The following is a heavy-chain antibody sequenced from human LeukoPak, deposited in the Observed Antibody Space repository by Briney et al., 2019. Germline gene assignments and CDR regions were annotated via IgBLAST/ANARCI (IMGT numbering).Heavy chain of an antibody. CDR2: INHSGST. Sequence: SETLSLTCAVYGGSFSGYYWSWIRQPPGKGLEWIGEINHSGSTNYNPSLKSRVTMSVDTSKNQFSLKLSSVTAADTAVYYCARLYGYGMDVWGQGTTVTVSS. CDR3: ARLYGYGMDV. D-gene: IGHD3-10*01. V-gene: IGHV4-34*01. CDR1: GGSFSGYY. J-gene: IGHJ6*02.